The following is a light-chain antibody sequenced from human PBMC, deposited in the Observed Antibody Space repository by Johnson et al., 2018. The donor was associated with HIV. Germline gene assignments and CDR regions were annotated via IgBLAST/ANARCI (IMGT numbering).Light chain of an antibody. CDR1: SSNIGNNY. Sequence: HSVLTQPPSVSAAPGQKVTISCSGSSSNIGNNYVSWYQQLPGTAPKLLIYDNNKRPSGIPDRFSGSKSGTSATLGITGLQTGDEADYYCGTWDSSLSAVYVFGTVTKVTV. J-gene: IGLJ1*01. CDR2: DNN. CDR3: GTWDSSLSAVYV. V-gene: IGLV1-51*01.